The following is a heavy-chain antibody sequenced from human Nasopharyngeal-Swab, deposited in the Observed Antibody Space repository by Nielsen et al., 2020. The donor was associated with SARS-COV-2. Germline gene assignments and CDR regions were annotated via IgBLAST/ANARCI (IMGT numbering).Heavy chain of an antibody. CDR3: AREHIIGNWFDP. D-gene: IGHD3-3*01. V-gene: IGHV4-59*01. J-gene: IGHJ5*02. CDR2: IRHSETT. Sequence: WIRQPPGKGLEWIGYIRHSETTKYNPSLKSRVSISIGTFKNSYSLRLTSVTAADTAVYYCAREHIIGNWFDPWGQGTLVTVSS.